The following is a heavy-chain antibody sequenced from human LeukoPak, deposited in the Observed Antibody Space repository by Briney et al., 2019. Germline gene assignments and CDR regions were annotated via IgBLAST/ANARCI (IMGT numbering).Heavy chain of an antibody. CDR1: GGSFSGYY. Sequence: PSETLSLTCAVYGGSFSGYYWSWIRQPPGKGLEWIGEINHSGSTNYNPSLKSRVTISVDTSKNQFSLKLSSVTAADTAVYYCARGDQRGYFDYWGQGTLVTVSS. D-gene: IGHD3-10*01. J-gene: IGHJ4*02. CDR2: INHSGST. CDR3: ARGDQRGYFDY. V-gene: IGHV4-34*09.